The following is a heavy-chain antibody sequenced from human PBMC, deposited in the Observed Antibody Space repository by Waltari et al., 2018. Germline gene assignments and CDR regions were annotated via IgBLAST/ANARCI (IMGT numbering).Heavy chain of an antibody. CDR3: ARHGQQLGYYYYYMDV. V-gene: IGHV5-51*01. D-gene: IGHD6-13*01. J-gene: IGHJ6*03. CDR2: IYPGDSDT. Sequence: EVQLVQSGAEVKKPGESLKISCKGSGYSFTSYWIGWVRQMPGKGREWMGIIYPGDSDTRYSPSFQGQVTSSADKSISTAYLQWSSLKASDTAMYYCARHGQQLGYYYYYMDVWGKGTTVTVSS. CDR1: GYSFTSYW.